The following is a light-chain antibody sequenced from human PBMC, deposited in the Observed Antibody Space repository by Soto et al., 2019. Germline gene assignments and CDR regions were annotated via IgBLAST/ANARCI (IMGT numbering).Light chain of an antibody. Sequence: DIQMTQSPSTLSASVGDRVTIICRASQNINSWVAWYQQKPGKAPKALIYDASSLESGVPSRFSGSGSGTYFPLPISSLQLDDFATYYCQQYDSYSTRTFGQGTKVDIK. CDR2: DAS. CDR1: QNINSW. J-gene: IGKJ1*01. CDR3: QQYDSYSTRT. V-gene: IGKV1-5*02.